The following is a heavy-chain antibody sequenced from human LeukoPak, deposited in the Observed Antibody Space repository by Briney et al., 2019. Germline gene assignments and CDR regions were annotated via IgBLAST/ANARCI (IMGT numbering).Heavy chain of an antibody. D-gene: IGHD5-12*01. CDR2: ISYDGSNK. CDR1: GFTFSSYA. CDR3: AREQEWLRSIKEAAAGYGMDV. Sequence: PGGSLRLSCAASGFTFSSYAMHWVRQAPGKGLEWVAVISYDGSNKYYADSVKGRFTISRDSSKNTLYLQMNSLRAEDTAVYYCAREQEWLRSIKEAAAGYGMDVWGQGTTVTVSS. J-gene: IGHJ6*02. V-gene: IGHV3-30*04.